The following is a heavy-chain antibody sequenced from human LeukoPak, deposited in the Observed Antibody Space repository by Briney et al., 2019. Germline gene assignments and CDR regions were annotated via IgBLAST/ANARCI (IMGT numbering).Heavy chain of an antibody. CDR3: ANGPWDSSSWYGRVEFDY. CDR2: ISGSGGST. Sequence: PGGSLRLSCAASGFTFSSYAMSWVRQAPGKGLEWVSAISGSGGSTYYADSVKGRFTISRDNSKNTLYLQMNSLRAEDTAVYYCANGPWDSSSWYGRVEFDYWGQGTLVTVSS. CDR1: GFTFSSYA. V-gene: IGHV3-23*01. J-gene: IGHJ4*02. D-gene: IGHD6-13*01.